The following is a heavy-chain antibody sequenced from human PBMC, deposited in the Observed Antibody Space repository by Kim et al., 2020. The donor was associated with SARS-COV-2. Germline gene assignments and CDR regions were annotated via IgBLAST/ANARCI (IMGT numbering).Heavy chain of an antibody. D-gene: IGHD2-15*01. J-gene: IGHJ3*02. CDR1: GFTFSSYA. Sequence: GGSLRLSCAASGFTFSSYAMHWVRQAPGKGLEWVAVISYDGSNKYYADSVKGRFTISRDNSKNTLYLQMNSLRAEDTAVYYCARRWDAFDIWGQGTMVTVSS. V-gene: IGHV3-30-3*01. CDR2: ISYDGSNK. CDR3: ARRWDAFDI.